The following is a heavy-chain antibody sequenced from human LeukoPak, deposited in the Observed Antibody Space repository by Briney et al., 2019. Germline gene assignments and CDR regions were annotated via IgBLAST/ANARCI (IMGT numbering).Heavy chain of an antibody. CDR1: GGSISGYY. CDR3: V. CDR2: IYYSGST. Sequence: SETLSLTCTVSGGSISGYYWSWIRQPPGKGLEWIGYIYYSGSTNYNPSLKSRVTISVDTSKNQFSLKLSSVTAVPYYYGMDVWGKGTTVTVSS. J-gene: IGHJ6*04. V-gene: IGHV4-59*01.